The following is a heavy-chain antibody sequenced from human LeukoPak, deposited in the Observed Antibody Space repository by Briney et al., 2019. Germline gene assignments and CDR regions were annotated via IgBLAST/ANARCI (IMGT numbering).Heavy chain of an antibody. CDR2: INIGGTNT. CDR1: GFTFNAYY. V-gene: IGHV3-11*01. CDR3: ATDGAGFDT. Sequence: GGSLRFSCAASGFTFNAYYMSWIRQAPGKGLEWLSYINIGGTNTHYADSVKGRFTISRDNAKKSLYLEMNNLRAEDTAVYYCATDGAGFDTWGQGVLVTVSS. J-gene: IGHJ5*02.